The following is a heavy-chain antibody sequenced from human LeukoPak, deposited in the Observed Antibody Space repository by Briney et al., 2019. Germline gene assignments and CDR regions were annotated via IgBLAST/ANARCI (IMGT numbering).Heavy chain of an antibody. Sequence: SETLSLTCTFCRGSLSSYYWGGIRQPGGKGLEWIGRIYSSGSTNYNPPLKSRVTMSVDTSMNQFSLKVSFVTAANTAVYYGARDKEYCGGDCSYWYFDLWGRGTAVTVSS. D-gene: IGHD2-21*02. CDR1: RGSLSSYY. J-gene: IGHJ2*01. CDR2: IYSSGST. CDR3: ARDKEYCGGDCSYWYFDL. V-gene: IGHV4-4*07.